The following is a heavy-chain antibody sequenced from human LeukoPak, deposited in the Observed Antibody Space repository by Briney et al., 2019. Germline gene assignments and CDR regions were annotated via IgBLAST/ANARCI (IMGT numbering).Heavy chain of an antibody. V-gene: IGHV4-39*01. Sequence: SETLSLTCTVSGGSISSSSYYWGWIRQPPGKGLEWIGSIYYSGSTYYNPSLKSRVTISVDTSKNQFSLKLSSVTAADTAVYYCARLINWFGPWGQGTLVTVSS. CDR2: IYYSGST. J-gene: IGHJ5*02. CDR1: GGSISSSSYY. CDR3: ARLINWFGP.